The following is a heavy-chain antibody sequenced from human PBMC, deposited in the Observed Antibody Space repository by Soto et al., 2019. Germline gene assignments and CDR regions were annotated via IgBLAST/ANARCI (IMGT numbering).Heavy chain of an antibody. J-gene: IGHJ5*02. CDR3: AKGGTFTGGFDH. CDR1: GLTLRSYA. V-gene: IGHV3-23*01. Sequence: EGQLLQSGGDLVQPGGSLRLSCAGSGLTLRSYAMPWVRQTPEKGLEWVSTISGRSGVPSYADSVNGRFTVSRDNSKNTLYLQMNSLRPDDTAIYYCAKGGTFTGGFDHWGQGTLVTVAS. D-gene: IGHD3-16*01. CDR2: ISGRSGVP.